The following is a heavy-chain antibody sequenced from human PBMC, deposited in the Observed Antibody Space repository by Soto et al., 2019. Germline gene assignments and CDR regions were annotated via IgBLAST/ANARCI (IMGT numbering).Heavy chain of an antibody. Sequence: GASVKVSCKASGGTFSSYTISWVRQAPGQGLEWMGRIIPILGIANYAQKFQGRVTITADKSTSTAYMELSSLRSEDTAVYYCARDKNLGYCSGGSCYFDYRGQGTLVTVSS. CDR3: ARDKNLGYCSGGSCYFDY. V-gene: IGHV1-69*04. D-gene: IGHD2-15*01. CDR2: IIPILGIA. J-gene: IGHJ4*02. CDR1: GGTFSSYT.